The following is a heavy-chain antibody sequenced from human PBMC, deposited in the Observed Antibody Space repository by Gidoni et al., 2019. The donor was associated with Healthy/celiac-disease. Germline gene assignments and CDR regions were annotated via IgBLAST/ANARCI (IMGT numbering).Heavy chain of an antibody. CDR2: IKQDGSEK. V-gene: IGHV3-7*03. J-gene: IGHJ5*02. D-gene: IGHD6-13*01. Sequence: VESGGGLVQPGGSLRLSCAASGFTFSSYWMSWVRQAPGKGLEWVANIKQDGSEKYYVDSVKGRFTISRDNAKNSLYLQMNSLRAEDTAVYYCAREGSSWYENWFDPWGQGTLVTVSS. CDR1: GFTFSSYW. CDR3: AREGSSWYENWFDP.